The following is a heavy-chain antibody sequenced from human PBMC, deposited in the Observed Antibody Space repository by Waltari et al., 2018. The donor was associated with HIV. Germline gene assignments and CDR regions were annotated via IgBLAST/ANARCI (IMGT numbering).Heavy chain of an antibody. CDR1: GFTLDDYW. J-gene: IGHJ4*02. D-gene: IGHD3-10*01. CDR2: IKRDGSDK. V-gene: IGHV3-7*01. CDR3: ARGRGYYFGSPYYFDS. Sequence: EVQVVESGGALVQPGGSLRLSCAASGFTLDDYWMTWVRQAPGKGLGWVASIKRDGSDKSYVDSVKGRFSVSRDNAKSSLYLQMSSLRVEDTALYFCARGRGYYFGSPYYFDSWGQGTLVTVSS.